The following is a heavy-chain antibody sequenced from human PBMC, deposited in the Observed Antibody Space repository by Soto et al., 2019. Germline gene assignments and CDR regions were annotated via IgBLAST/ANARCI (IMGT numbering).Heavy chain of an antibody. CDR1: GASISIGGYF. CDR3: ATDEYFGSEIDFNYYGMDV. Sequence: SETLSLTCTASGASISIGGYFWSWIRQHPGKGLERSGHIYYNGRTSSNPSLKSRFTISLDTSKNEICLRLTSVTAAGTAVFFCATDEYFGSEIDFNYYGMDVWGQGTTVTVSS. D-gene: IGHD3-10*01. CDR2: IYYNGRT. J-gene: IGHJ6*02. V-gene: IGHV4-31*03.